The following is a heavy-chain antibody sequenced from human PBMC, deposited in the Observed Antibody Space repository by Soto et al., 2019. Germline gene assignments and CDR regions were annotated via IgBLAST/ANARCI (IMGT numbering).Heavy chain of an antibody. J-gene: IGHJ4*02. CDR2: MMPLFGTA. CDR3: ARHWDYDDGVGQPGVDY. CDR1: GGTFTRNG. Sequence: QVQLVQSGAEVKEPGSSVKVSCKASGGTFTRNGISWVRQAPGQGLEWIGRMMPLFGTAKYAQKFQGRVKITADESTSTVYMELSSLRSDDTAVYYCARHWDYDDGVGQPGVDYWGQGTLVTGSA. D-gene: IGHD3-16*01. V-gene: IGHV1-69*15.